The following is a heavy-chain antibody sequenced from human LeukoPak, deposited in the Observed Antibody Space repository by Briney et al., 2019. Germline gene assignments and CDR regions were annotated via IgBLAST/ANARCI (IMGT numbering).Heavy chain of an antibody. CDR2: INTNTGNP. V-gene: IGHV7-4-1*02. Sequence: ASVKVSCKASGYTFTNYAMNWVRQAPGQGLEWMGWINTNTGNPTYAQGFTGRFVFSLDTSVSTAYLQISSLKAEDTAVYYCTRGGNCGSASCSDFDYWGQGTLVTVSS. CDR1: GYTFTNYA. J-gene: IGHJ4*02. D-gene: IGHD2-2*03. CDR3: TRGGNCGSASCSDFDY.